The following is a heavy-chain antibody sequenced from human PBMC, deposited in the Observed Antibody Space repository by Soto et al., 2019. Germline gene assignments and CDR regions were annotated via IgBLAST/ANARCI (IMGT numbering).Heavy chain of an antibody. V-gene: IGHV1-8*01. D-gene: IGHD5-12*01. CDR1: GYTFTSYD. CDR3: ARVEVERRLRHYWYFDL. Sequence: ASVKVSCKASGYTFTSYDINWVRQATGQGLEWMGWMNPNSGNTGYAQKFQGRVTMTRNTSISTAYMELSSLRSEDTAVYYCARVEVERRLRHYWYFDLWGRGTLVTVSS. CDR2: MNPNSGNT. J-gene: IGHJ2*01.